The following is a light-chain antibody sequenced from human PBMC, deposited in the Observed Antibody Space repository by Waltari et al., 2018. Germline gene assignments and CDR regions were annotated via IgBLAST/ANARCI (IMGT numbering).Light chain of an antibody. CDR1: QTISNTY. J-gene: IGKJ1*01. Sequence: DIVLTQSPGTLSLSPGERATLSCRASQTISNTYLVWFQQKRGQAPRLLIYGASNRATGIPDRFSDSGSGTDFTLTISRLEPEDFAMYYCQHYGSPPGTFGQGTNVEIK. CDR3: QHYGSPPGT. V-gene: IGKV3-20*01. CDR2: GAS.